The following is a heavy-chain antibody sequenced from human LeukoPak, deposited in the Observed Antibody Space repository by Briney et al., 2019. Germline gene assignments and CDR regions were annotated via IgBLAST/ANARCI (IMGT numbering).Heavy chain of an antibody. J-gene: IGHJ4*02. CDR3: ARDPNADGYFDY. CDR1: GFTFSTYS. D-gene: IGHD6-13*01. Sequence: PGGSLRLSCAASGFTFSTYSMHWVRQAPGKGLEWVSSISSSSSYIYYADSVKGRFTISRDNARNSLSLQMHSLRAEDTAVYYCARDPNADGYFDYWGQGTLVTVSS. V-gene: IGHV3-21*01. CDR2: ISSSSSYI.